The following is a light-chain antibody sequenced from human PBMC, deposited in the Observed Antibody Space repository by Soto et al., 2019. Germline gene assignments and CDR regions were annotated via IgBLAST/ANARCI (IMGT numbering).Light chain of an antibody. CDR3: SSYTSSSPYV. Sequence: QSVLTQPPSASGTPGQRVTISCSGDSSNIGLDAVNWYQQLPGAAPKLVIYANKQRPAGVPERFSASKSGTSASLAISGLQSEDEADYYCSSYTSSSPYVFGTGTKLTVL. J-gene: IGLJ1*01. V-gene: IGLV1-44*01. CDR2: ANK. CDR1: SSNIGLDA.